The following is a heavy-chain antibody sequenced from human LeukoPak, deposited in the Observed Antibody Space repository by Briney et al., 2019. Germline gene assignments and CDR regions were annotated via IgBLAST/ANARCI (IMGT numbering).Heavy chain of an antibody. J-gene: IGHJ6*02. CDR1: GGSISSYY. CDR2: IYYSGST. CDR3: ARDLQQLVNDYGMDV. Sequence: SETLSLTCTVSGGSISSYYWSWIRQPPGKGLEWIGYIYYSGSTNYNPSLKSRVTISVDTSKNQFSLKLSSVTAADTAVYYCARDLQQLVNDYGMDVWGQGTTVAVSS. V-gene: IGHV4-59*01. D-gene: IGHD6-13*01.